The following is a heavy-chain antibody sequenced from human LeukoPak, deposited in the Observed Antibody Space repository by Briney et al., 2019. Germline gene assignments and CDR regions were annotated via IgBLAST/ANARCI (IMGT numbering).Heavy chain of an antibody. Sequence: GASVKVCCKASGYTFTSYYMHWVRQAPGQGLEWMGIINPSGGSTSYAQKFQGRVTMTRDTSTSTVYMELSSLRSEDTAVYYCARGYGGNSRGRYYYYGMDVWGQGTTVTVSS. D-gene: IGHD4-23*01. CDR1: GYTFTSYY. CDR3: ARGYGGNSRGRYYYYGMDV. J-gene: IGHJ6*02. CDR2: INPSGGST. V-gene: IGHV1-46*01.